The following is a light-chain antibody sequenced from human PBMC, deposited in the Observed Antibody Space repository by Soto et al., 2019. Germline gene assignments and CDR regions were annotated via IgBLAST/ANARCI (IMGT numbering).Light chain of an antibody. V-gene: IGKV3-20*01. CDR3: QQYGSVPLN. CDR2: GAS. CDR1: QSVSTSY. J-gene: IGKJ4*01. Sequence: EIVLTQSPGTLSLSPGERATLSCRASQSVSTSYLAWYQQKPGQAPRLLIYGASSRATGIPDRFSGSGPGADFTLTISRLEPEAFAVYYCQQYGSVPLNFGGGTKVEIK.